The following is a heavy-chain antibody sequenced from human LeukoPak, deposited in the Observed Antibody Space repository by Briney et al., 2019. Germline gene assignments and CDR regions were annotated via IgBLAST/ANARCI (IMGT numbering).Heavy chain of an antibody. CDR3: ARGYGDYVAYFDY. D-gene: IGHD4-17*01. J-gene: IGHJ4*02. CDR2: IHGDGTNT. V-gene: IGHV3-74*03. Sequence: GGSLRLSCAGSGFTFSSYWMHWVRQAPGKGLVWVSRIHGDGTNTKYANSVKGRFTISRDNAKNTLCLQMNSLRAEDTAVYYCARGYGDYVAYFDYWGQGTLVTVSS. CDR1: GFTFSSYW.